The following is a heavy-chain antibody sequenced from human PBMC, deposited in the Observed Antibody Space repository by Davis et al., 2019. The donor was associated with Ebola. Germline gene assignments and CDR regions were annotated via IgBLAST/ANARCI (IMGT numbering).Heavy chain of an antibody. J-gene: IGHJ3*02. Sequence: GESLKISCETSGFIFRNYVMSWVRQAPGKGLEWVSTFGTGSDTYYADSVKGRFAISRDNSRGTLYLQMNSLRVEDSAIYYCVKDSSNIWFDIWGQGTLVTVSS. CDR1: GFIFRNYV. CDR2: FGTGSDT. D-gene: IGHD2/OR15-2a*01. V-gene: IGHV3-23*01. CDR3: VKDSSNIWFDI.